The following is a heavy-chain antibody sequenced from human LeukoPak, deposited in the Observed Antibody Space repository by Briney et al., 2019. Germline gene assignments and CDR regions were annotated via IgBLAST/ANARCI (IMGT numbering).Heavy chain of an antibody. CDR3: ARGSRGYRHAFDI. CDR1: GGSFSGYY. D-gene: IGHD5-18*01. CDR2: INHSGST. Sequence: SETLSLTCAVYGGSFSGYYWSWIRQPPGKGPEWIGEINHSGSTNYNPSLKSRVTISVDTSKNQFSLKLSSVTAADTAVCYCARGSRGYRHAFDIWGQGTMVTVSS. V-gene: IGHV4-34*01. J-gene: IGHJ3*02.